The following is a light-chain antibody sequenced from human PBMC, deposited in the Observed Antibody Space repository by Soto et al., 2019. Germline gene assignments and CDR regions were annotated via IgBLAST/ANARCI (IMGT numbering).Light chain of an antibody. CDR2: GIS. CDR3: QQYVTSSPRT. J-gene: IGKJ1*01. CDR1: HTISSSY. Sequence: IMVNHSPCALSLSPGERATLSCRASHTISSSYLAWYQQKPGQAPRLLMYGISRRATGIPDRFSGSGSGTDFTLTITRLEPEDFAVYYCQQYVTSSPRTFGQGTKVDIK. V-gene: IGKV3-20*01.